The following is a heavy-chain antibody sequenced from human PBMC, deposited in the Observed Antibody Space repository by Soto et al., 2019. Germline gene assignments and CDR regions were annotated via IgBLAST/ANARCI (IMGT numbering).Heavy chain of an antibody. Sequence: SETLSVTCTVFGGFIRSYYWGWSPQPPWKGLEWIGNIYYSGSTYYNPSLKSRVTISVDTSKNQFSLKLSSVTAADAAVYYCASDGYNIVPLDFWGHGTLVTVSS. CDR1: GGFIRSYY. D-gene: IGHD5-12*01. CDR2: IYYSGST. V-gene: IGHV4-39*01. J-gene: IGHJ4*01. CDR3: ASDGYNIVPLDF.